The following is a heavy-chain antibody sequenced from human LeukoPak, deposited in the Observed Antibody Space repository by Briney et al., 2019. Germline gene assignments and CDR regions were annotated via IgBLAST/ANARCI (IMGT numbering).Heavy chain of an antibody. D-gene: IGHD1-26*01. CDR3: AKANSGSYLDYFDS. CDR2: ISHTGGST. V-gene: IGHV3-23*01. CDR1: GFTFSSCA. J-gene: IGHJ4*02. Sequence: PGGSLRLSCAASGFTFSSCAMSWVRQAPGRGLGWGSTISHTGGSTHYADSVKGRFTISRDNSKSTVYLQVNTVRADDTAVYYCAKANSGSYLDYFDSWGQGTLVTVSS.